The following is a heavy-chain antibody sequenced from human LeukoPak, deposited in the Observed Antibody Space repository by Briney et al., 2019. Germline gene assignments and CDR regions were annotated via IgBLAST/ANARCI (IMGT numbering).Heavy chain of an antibody. CDR3: ARRHSTTTTRGGYYYGMDV. V-gene: IGHV4-34*01. J-gene: IGHJ6*02. CDR2: INHSGST. CDR1: GGSFSGYY. Sequence: SETLSLTCAVYGGSFSGYYWSWIRQPPGKGREWSGEINHSGSTNYNPSLKSRVTISVDTSKNQFSLKLSSVTAADTAVYYCARRHSTTTTRGGYYYGMDVWGQGTTVTVSS. D-gene: IGHD4-17*01.